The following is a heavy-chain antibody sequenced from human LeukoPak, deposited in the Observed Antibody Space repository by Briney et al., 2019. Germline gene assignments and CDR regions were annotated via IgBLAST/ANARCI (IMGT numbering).Heavy chain of an antibody. D-gene: IGHD5-24*01. CDR1: GGSISSYY. J-gene: IGHJ4*02. CDR3: ARGGRRAHRWPFDY. V-gene: IGHV4-59*01. CDR2: IYYSGST. Sequence: SETLSLTCTVPGGSISSYYWSWIRQPPGKGLEWIGYIYYSGSTNYNPSLKSRVTISVDTSKNQFSLKLSSVTAADTAVYYCARGGRRAHRWPFDYWGQGTLVTVSS.